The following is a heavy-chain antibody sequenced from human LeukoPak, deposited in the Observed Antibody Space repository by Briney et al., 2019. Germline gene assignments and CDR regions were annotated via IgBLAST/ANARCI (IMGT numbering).Heavy chain of an antibody. CDR1: GFTFSSYS. D-gene: IGHD6-6*01. Sequence: GGSLRLSCAVSGFTFSSYSMTWVRQAPGRGLEWVSVISESGDVTHYADAMKGRFTISRDNAKNTLNLQMNSLRAEDTAIYYCARDSSHYLGSSDYWGQGTLVTVSS. V-gene: IGHV3-23*01. J-gene: IGHJ4*02. CDR2: ISESGDVT. CDR3: ARDSSHYLGSSDY.